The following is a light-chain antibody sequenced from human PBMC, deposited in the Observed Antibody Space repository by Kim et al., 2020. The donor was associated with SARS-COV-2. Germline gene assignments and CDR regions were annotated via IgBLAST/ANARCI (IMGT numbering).Light chain of an antibody. CDR2: NDN. J-gene: IGLJ3*02. CDR1: SSNIGGNS. Sequence: GQRVTISCFGSSSNIGGNSVNWYQQLPGTAPKRLIYNDNQWPSGVPDRFSGSKSGTSASLAISGLQSEDEADYYCAAWDDSLSGWVFGGGTQLTVL. CDR3: AAWDDSLSGWV. V-gene: IGLV1-44*01.